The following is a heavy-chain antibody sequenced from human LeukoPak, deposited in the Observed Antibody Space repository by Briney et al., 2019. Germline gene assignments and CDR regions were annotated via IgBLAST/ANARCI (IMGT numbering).Heavy chain of an antibody. J-gene: IGHJ4*02. Sequence: SETLSLTCTVSGGSISSYYWSWIRQPPGKGLEWIGYIYYSGSTNYNPSLKSRVTISVDTSKNQFSLKLSSVTAADTAVYYCARQSSGWYYFDYWGQGTLDTVSS. V-gene: IGHV4-59*08. CDR1: GGSISSYY. D-gene: IGHD6-19*01. CDR2: IYYSGST. CDR3: ARQSSGWYYFDY.